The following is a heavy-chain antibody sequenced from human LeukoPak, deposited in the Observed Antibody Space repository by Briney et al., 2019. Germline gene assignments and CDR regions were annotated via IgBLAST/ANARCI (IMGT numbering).Heavy chain of an antibody. CDR1: GGTFSSYA. D-gene: IGHD6-6*01. J-gene: IGHJ4*02. CDR3: ARTPFEYSSSSVYFGY. V-gene: IGHV1-69*05. CDR2: IIPIFGTA. Sequence: ASVKVSCKASGGTFSSYAISWVRQAPGQGLEWMGGIIPIFGTANYAQKFQGRVTNTTDESTSTAYMELSSLRSEDTAVYYCARTPFEYSSSSVYFGYWGQGTLVTVSS.